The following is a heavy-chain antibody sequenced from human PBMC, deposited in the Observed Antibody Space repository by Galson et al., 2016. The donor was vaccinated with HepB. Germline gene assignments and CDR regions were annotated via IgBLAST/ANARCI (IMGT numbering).Heavy chain of an antibody. CDR1: GFTFSNYW. J-gene: IGHJ4*02. V-gene: IGHV3-7*03. Sequence: SLRLSCAASGFTFSNYWMSWVRQAPGKGLEWVANIKQDGNEKYYVDSVKGRFTISRDNAKNSMYLQMNSLRAEDTAVYYCASRPTDHWLAPYDDWGQGSLVTVSS. CDR3: ASRPTDHWLAPYDD. CDR2: IKQDGNEK. D-gene: IGHD6-19*01.